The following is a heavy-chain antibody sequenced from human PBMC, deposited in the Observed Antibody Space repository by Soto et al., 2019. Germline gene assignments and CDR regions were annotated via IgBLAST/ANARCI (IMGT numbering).Heavy chain of an antibody. CDR1: GYTFTAYY. D-gene: IGHD3-10*01. CDR3: GRGGQVLLRFEERFPDHYYSMGV. J-gene: IGHJ6*02. CDR2: INPNSGDT. V-gene: IGHV1-2*02. Sequence: QVQLVQSGAEVKKPGASVKVSCKASGYTFTAYYLYWVRQAPGQGPAWMGWINPNSGDTNYTEMFPGSVNMSRDMSIRTAYMELSRLRSDDTAVYYCGRGGQVLLRFEERFPDHYYSMGVWGQGTTVTVSS.